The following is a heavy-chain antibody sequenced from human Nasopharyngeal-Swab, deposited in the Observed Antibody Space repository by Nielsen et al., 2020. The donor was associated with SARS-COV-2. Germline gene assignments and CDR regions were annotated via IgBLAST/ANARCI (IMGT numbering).Heavy chain of an antibody. J-gene: IGHJ4*02. CDR1: GGSISSGGYY. V-gene: IGHV4-31*03. CDR2: IYYSGST. Sequence: SETLSLTCTVSGGSISSGGYYWSWIRQHPGKGLEWIGYIYYSGSTYYNPSLKSRATISVDTSKNQFSLKLSSVTAADTAVYYCARAKGEWLSTGAYYFDYWGQGTLVTVSS. D-gene: IGHD6-19*01. CDR3: ARAKGEWLSTGAYYFDY.